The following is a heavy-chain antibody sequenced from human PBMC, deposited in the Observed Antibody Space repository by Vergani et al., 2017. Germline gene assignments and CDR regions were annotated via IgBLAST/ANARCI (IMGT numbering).Heavy chain of an antibody. V-gene: IGHV4-39*01. J-gene: IGHJ4*02. D-gene: IGHD3-16*01. CDR3: ARHERKTYTATMGWYDY. CDR2: IRYSGPA. Sequence: QLQLQESGPGLVEPSETLSLTCTFSVASISSNSYYWGWVRQSPGNGLEWLASIRYSGPAYYNLPLQSRTTISLDTPKNQFSLKLSSVAAADTDLYFCARHERKTYTATMGWYDYWVEGTRVTVSS. CDR1: VASISSNSYY.